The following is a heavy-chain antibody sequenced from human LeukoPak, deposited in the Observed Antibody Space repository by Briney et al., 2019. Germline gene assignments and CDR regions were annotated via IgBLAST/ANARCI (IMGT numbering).Heavy chain of an antibody. V-gene: IGHV3-66*01. CDR2: IYSGGST. CDR3: GESPEGWSGCSCYNPPDY. D-gene: IGHD2-15*01. J-gene: IGHJ4*02. CDR1: GFTVSSNY. Sequence: PGGSLRLSCAASGFTVSSNYVSWVRQAPGKGLEWVSVIYSGGSTYYADSVKGRFTISRDNSKNTLYLQMNSLRAEDTAVYYCGESPEGWSGCSCYNPPDYWGQGTLATVSS.